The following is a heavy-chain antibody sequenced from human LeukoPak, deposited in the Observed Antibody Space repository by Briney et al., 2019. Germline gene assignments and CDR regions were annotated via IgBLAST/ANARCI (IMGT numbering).Heavy chain of an antibody. Sequence: GITXXSHGMHWVRQAPGKGLEWVAFIQYDGSNKYYIDSVKGRFSISRDNSKSTLFLQMNSLRIGDSAVYYXXXGXXXXXXXXYXXYWGQGTLVTVSS. CDR3: XXGXXXXXXXXYXXY. CDR2: IQYDGSNK. V-gene: IGHV3-30*02. CDR1: GITXXSHG. J-gene: IGHJ4*02.